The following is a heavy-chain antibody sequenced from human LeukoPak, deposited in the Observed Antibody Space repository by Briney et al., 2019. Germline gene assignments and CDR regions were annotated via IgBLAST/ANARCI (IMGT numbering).Heavy chain of an antibody. CDR1: GYTFTSYG. CDR3: ARAGCSSTRCYSPSYYYYYMDV. Sequence: ASVKVSCKASGYTFTSYGISWVRQAPGQGLEWMGWISAYNGNTNYAQKLQGRVTMTTDTPTSTAYMELRSLRSDDTAVYYCARAGCSSTRCYSPSYYYYYMDVWGKGTTVTVS. J-gene: IGHJ6*03. CDR2: ISAYNGNT. D-gene: IGHD2-2*01. V-gene: IGHV1-18*01.